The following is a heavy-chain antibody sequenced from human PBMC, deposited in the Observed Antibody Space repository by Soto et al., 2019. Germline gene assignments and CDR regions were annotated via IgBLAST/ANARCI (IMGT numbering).Heavy chain of an antibody. J-gene: IGHJ4*02. D-gene: IGHD6-19*01. CDR2: ISSSGSDT. Sequence: GGSLRLSCAGSGFTFSSYAMNWVRQAPGKGLEWVSSISSSGSDTFYADSVQGRFTISRDNSKNTLFLQMNGLRADDTALYYCVGKRVAGTGYYLAYWGQGTLVTVSS. CDR3: VGKRVAGTGYYLAY. CDR1: GFTFSSYA. V-gene: IGHV3-23*05.